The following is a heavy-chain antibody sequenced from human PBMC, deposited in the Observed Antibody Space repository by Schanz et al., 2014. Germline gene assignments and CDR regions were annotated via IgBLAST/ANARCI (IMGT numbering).Heavy chain of an antibody. Sequence: QVQSMQSGSEVKKPGASVKVACRTSGYTLSSYGISWVRQAPGQGLEWMGWISGYDDDTKYAPKFQGRVTMTKDTLTNTAYMEVRRLRSDDTAVYYCARDLYGKNSGDFDYWGQGTLVTVSS. CDR1: GYTLSSYG. D-gene: IGHD4-17*01. J-gene: IGHJ4*02. CDR3: ARDLYGKNSGDFDY. V-gene: IGHV1-18*04. CDR2: ISGYDDDT.